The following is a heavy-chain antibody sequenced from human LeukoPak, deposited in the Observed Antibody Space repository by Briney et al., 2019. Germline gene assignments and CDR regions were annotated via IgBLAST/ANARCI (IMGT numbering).Heavy chain of an antibody. J-gene: IGHJ4*02. CDR2: ISASGDGI. CDR1: GFTFSSHA. D-gene: IGHD6-13*01. V-gene: IGHV3-23*01. CDR3: AKTPGGAAGNRVFDH. Sequence: PGGSLRLSCAASGFTFSSHAMSWVRQAPGKGLEWISAISASGDGIYYTDSVKGRFIMSRGNSKDTLYLQMNSLRADDTAVYYCAKTPGGAAGNRVFDHWGQGALVTVSS.